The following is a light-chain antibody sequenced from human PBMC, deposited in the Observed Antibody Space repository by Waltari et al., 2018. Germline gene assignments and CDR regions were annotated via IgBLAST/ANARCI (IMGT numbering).Light chain of an antibody. CDR3: QQYGSSPRT. J-gene: IGKJ2*01. Sequence: EIVLTQSPGTLSLSPGERATLSCRASQTVGSTYLAWYQQKPGQAPRLLIYAASVRVTGIPDRFSGSGSGTDFTLTITRLEPEDFAVYYCQQYGSSPRTFGQGTKVEIK. CDR1: QTVGSTY. CDR2: AAS. V-gene: IGKV3-20*01.